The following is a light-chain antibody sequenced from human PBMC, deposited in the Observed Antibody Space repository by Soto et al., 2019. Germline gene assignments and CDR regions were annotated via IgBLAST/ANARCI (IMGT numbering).Light chain of an antibody. CDR2: DVT. Sequence: QSVLTHPASVSGSPGQSITISCTVTSSDVGGYNSVSWYRQDPGKAPNLMIYDVTNRPSGVSNRFSGSKSGNTASLTISGLQAEDEADYYCSSFTSSITYVFGTGTKVTVL. CDR3: SSFTSSITYV. V-gene: IGLV2-14*01. CDR1: SSDVGGYNS. J-gene: IGLJ1*01.